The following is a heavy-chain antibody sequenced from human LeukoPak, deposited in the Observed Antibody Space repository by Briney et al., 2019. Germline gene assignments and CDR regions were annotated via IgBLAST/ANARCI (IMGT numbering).Heavy chain of an antibody. V-gene: IGHV4-34*01. J-gene: IGHJ4*02. D-gene: IGHD3-22*01. Sequence: SETLSLTCAVYGGSFSGYYWSWIRQPPGRGLEWIGEINHSGSTNYNPSLKSRVTISADTSKNQFSLKLSSVTAADTAVYYCARGHYYDSSGYYGYWGQGTVVTVSS. CDR2: INHSGST. CDR3: ARGHYYDSSGYYGY. CDR1: GGSFSGYY.